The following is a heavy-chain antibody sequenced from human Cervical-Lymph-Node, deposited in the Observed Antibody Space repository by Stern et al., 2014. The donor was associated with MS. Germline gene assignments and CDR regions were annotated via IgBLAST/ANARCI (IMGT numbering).Heavy chain of an antibody. J-gene: IGHJ4*02. Sequence: VQLVESGAEVKKPGASVKVSCKASGYRFSTFYLHWLRQAPGQGPQWIGRIDPGRGATNSSQTFQGRLTMTRDRSITTAYLELSGLRSDDTAVYYCARIYCSGDECYHSFDTWGQGTLVTVSS. CDR1: GYRFSTFY. D-gene: IGHD3-16*02. V-gene: IGHV1-2*06. CDR2: IDPGRGAT. CDR3: ARIYCSGDECYHSFDT.